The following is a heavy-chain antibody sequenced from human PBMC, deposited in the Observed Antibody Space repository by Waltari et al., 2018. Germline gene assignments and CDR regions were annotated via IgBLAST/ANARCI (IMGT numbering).Heavy chain of an antibody. V-gene: IGHV3-23*04. J-gene: IGHJ6*02. Sequence: EVQLVESGGGLVQPGGSLRLSCAASGFTFSSYAMSWVRQAPGKGLGWVSAISGSGGSTYYADSVKGRFTISRDNSKNKLYRQMNSLRAEDTAVYYCAKGPIVVPAATYYYYYGMDVWGQGTTVTVSS. CDR3: AKGPIVVPAATYYYYYGMDV. D-gene: IGHD2-2*01. CDR2: ISGSGGST. CDR1: GFTFSSYA.